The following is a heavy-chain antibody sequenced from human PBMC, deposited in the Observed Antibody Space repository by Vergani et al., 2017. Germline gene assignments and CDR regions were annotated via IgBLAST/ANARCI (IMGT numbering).Heavy chain of an antibody. CDR1: GYTFTGYY. CDR2: INPNSGGT. J-gene: IGHJ6*02. Sequence: QVQLVQSGAEVKKPGASVKVSCKASGYTFTGYYMHWVRQAPGQGLEWMGWINPNSGGTNYAQKFQGRVNMTRDTSISTAYMELSRLRSDDTAVYYCARDIVATIIPSYYGMDVWGQGTTVTVSS. D-gene: IGHD5-12*01. V-gene: IGHV1-2*02. CDR3: ARDIVATIIPSYYGMDV.